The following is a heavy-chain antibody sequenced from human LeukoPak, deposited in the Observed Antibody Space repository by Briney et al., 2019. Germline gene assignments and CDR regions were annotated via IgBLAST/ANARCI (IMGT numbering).Heavy chain of an antibody. D-gene: IGHD2/OR15-2a*01. V-gene: IGHV3-21*06. CDR1: GFSFNSFS. J-gene: IGHJ4*02. Sequence: GGSLRLSCAASGFSFNSFSMNWVRQAPGKGLEWVSYITSSGTYIYYADSVRGRFTISRDNARNSLYLQMDSLTAEDTAIYYCARVFDVDYFSATGYSDYWGQGVLVTVSS. CDR2: ITSSGTYI. CDR3: ARVFDVDYFSATGYSDY.